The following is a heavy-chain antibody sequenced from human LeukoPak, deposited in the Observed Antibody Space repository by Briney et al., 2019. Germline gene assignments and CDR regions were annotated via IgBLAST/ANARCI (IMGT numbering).Heavy chain of an antibody. D-gene: IGHD6-13*01. CDR3: ARQQLVYHWFDP. Sequence: SETLSLTCTVSGDSISGQRHHWNWIRQPPGKGLEYVANIHGTGSTNYNPSLKSRVTISVDTSKNQFSLKLSSVTAADTAVYYCARQQLVYHWFDPWGQGTLVTVSS. V-gene: IGHV4-59*08. CDR1: GDSISGQRHH. CDR2: IHGTGST. J-gene: IGHJ5*02.